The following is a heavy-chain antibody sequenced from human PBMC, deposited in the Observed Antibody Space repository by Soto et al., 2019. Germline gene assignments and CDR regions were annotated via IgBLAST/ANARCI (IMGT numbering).Heavy chain of an antibody. V-gene: IGHV4-59*01. D-gene: IGHD2-15*01. Sequence: QVQLQESGPGLVRPSETLSLTCTVSGDSINNYYWNWIRQPPGKGLEWIGYVSYIGSTNYNPSLKSRVTISVDTSKSQFSRKLSSVTAADTAVYYCARGYCSGSTCYLYYFDYWGQGTLVTVSS. CDR1: GDSINNYY. J-gene: IGHJ4*02. CDR2: VSYIGST. CDR3: ARGYCSGSTCYLYYFDY.